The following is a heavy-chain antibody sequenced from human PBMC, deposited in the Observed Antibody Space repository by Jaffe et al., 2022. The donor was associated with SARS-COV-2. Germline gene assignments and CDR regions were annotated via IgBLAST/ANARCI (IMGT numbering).Heavy chain of an antibody. Sequence: EVQLVESGGGLIQPGGSLRLSCAASGFTVSSNYMSWVRQAPGKGLEWVSVIYSGGSTYYADSVKGRFTISRDNSKNTLYLQMNSLRAEDTAVYYCARAITSGYSGYEPNYYFDYWGQGTLVTVSS. J-gene: IGHJ4*02. CDR2: IYSGGST. CDR3: ARAITSGYSGYEPNYYFDY. CDR1: GFTVSSNY. D-gene: IGHD5-12*01. V-gene: IGHV3-53*01.